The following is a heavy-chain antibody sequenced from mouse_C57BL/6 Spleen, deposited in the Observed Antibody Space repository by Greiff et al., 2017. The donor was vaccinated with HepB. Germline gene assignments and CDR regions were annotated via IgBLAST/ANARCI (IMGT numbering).Heavy chain of an antibody. CDR2: ISDGGSYT. CDR1: GFTFSSYA. CDR3: ARDGYFFYYYAMDY. Sequence: DVQLVESGGGLVKPGGSLKLSCAASGFTFSSYAMSWVRQTPEKRLEWVATISDGGSYTYYPDNVKGRFTISRDNAKNNLYLQMSHLKSEDTAMYYCARDGYFFYYYAMDYWGQGTSVTVSS. D-gene: IGHD2-3*01. V-gene: IGHV5-4*01. J-gene: IGHJ4*01.